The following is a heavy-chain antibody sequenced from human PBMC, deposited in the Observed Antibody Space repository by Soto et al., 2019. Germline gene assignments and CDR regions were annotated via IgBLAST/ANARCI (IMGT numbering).Heavy chain of an antibody. J-gene: IGHJ4*02. D-gene: IGHD5-18*01. Sequence: QVQLVQSGAEVKKPGASVKVSCKASGYTFTSYGISWVRQAPGQGLEWMGWINAYNGNTKYAHKLQGRVTMTTDTSTSKAYMELRSLRSEDTDVYYCARDQAMAQFDYWGQGTLVNVSS. V-gene: IGHV1-18*01. CDR2: INAYNGNT. CDR3: ARDQAMAQFDY. CDR1: GYTFTSYG.